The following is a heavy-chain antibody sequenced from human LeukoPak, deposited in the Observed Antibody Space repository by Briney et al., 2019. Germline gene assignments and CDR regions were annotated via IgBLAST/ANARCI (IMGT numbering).Heavy chain of an antibody. Sequence: GRSLRLSCATSGFTFSSYAMSWVRQAPGKGLEWVSAISGSGGSTYYADSVKGRFTISRDNSKNTLYLQMNSLRAEDTAVYYCAKDHHIVVVPAANRFDPWGQGTLVTVSS. CDR1: GFTFSSYA. V-gene: IGHV3-23*01. CDR2: ISGSGGST. CDR3: AKDHHIVVVPAANRFDP. J-gene: IGHJ5*02. D-gene: IGHD2-2*01.